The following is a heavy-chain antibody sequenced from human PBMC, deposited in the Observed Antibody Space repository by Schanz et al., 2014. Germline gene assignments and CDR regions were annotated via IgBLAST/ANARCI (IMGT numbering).Heavy chain of an antibody. J-gene: IGHJ4*02. CDR3: ARIIDGDYLY. CDR2: IIPPLRQT. V-gene: IGHV1-69*09. D-gene: IGHD4-17*01. Sequence: QLVQSGAEVKKPGSSVKVSCKASGGTFRSYTVSWVRQAPGQGFEWVGSIIPPLRQTRYAQKFEERVIITADTSTTTVYMDLASLTSDDTAVYFCARIIDGDYLYWGQGTLVTVSS. CDR1: GGTFRSYT.